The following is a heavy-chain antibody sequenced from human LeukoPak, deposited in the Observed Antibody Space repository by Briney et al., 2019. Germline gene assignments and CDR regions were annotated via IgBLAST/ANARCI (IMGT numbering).Heavy chain of an antibody. CDR1: GGSISSYY. D-gene: IGHD3-22*01. V-gene: IGHV4-59*01. J-gene: IGHJ4*02. CDR2: IYSSGST. Sequence: SETLSLTCSVSGGSISSYYWSWIRQAPGKGLEWIGYIYSSGSTNYNPSLKSRVTISVDTSKNQFSLKLSSVTAADTAVYYCARRSVYYYDSSGSTLFDYWGQGTLVTVSS. CDR3: ARRSVYYYDSSGSTLFDY.